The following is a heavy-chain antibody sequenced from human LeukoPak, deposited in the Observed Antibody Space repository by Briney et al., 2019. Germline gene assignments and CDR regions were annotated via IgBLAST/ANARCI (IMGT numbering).Heavy chain of an antibody. CDR2: IYYSGST. CDR1: GGSISSGDYY. Sequence: PSETLSLTCTVSGGSISSGDYYWSWIRQPPGKGLEWIGYIYYSGSTNYNPSLKSRVTISVDTSKNQFSLKLSSVTAADTAVYYCARSEQWLVRWFDPWGQGTLVTVSS. V-gene: IGHV4-61*08. J-gene: IGHJ5*02. D-gene: IGHD6-19*01. CDR3: ARSEQWLVRWFDP.